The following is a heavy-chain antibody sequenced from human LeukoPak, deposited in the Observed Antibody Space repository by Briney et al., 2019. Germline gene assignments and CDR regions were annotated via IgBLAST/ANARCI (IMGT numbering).Heavy chain of an antibody. CDR3: ARGVEPLAANTLAY. Sequence: AGYLRCSCAASGFTVITNDMTWVRPGPGNGLKWVSVLYSDGNTKYADSVQGRFTISRDNSKNTLYLEMNSLSPDDTAVYYCARGVEPLAANTLAYWGQGTLVTVSS. J-gene: IGHJ4*02. CDR2: LYSDGNT. V-gene: IGHV3-53*01. CDR1: GFTVITND. D-gene: IGHD3-16*01.